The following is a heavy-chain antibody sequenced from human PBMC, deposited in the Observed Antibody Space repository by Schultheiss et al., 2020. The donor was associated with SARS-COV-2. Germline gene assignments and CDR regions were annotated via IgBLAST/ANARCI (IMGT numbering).Heavy chain of an antibody. CDR2: ITGGNTYI. CDR3: AKVWYYWETGGPGTFED. CDR1: GFTFSSYS. D-gene: IGHD2-8*02. Sequence: GGSLRLSCAASGFTFSSYSMNWVRQAPGKGLEWVSSITGGNTYIYYADSLKGRFTISRDTSRNMLHLQMNSLRNDDTATYWCAKVWYYWETGGPGTFEDWGQGTQVTVSS. J-gene: IGHJ4*02. V-gene: IGHV3-21*01.